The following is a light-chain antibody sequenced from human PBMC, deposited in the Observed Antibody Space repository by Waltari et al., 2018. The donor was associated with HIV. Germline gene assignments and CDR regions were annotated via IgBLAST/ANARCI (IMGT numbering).Light chain of an antibody. J-gene: IGKJ1*01. Sequence: EVVLMQSPGTLSLSPGERATLSCRASQTVTTDYFAWYQHKSGQTPRLLIYGAWKRATDIPDRFIGSGSGTDFTLTSTRLEPEDFATYYCQQYGDTSVTFGQGTKVEL. CDR1: QTVTTDY. V-gene: IGKV3-20*01. CDR2: GAW. CDR3: QQYGDTSVT.